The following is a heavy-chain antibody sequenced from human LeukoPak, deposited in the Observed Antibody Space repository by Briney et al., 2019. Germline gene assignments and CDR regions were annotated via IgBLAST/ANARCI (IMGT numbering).Heavy chain of an antibody. CDR1: GCSISSGYY. CDR3: ARYRSPSAITADYFDY. Sequence: SETLSLTCAVSGCSISSGYYWGWIRQPPGKGLEWIASFYRSGGTYYNLSLKSRVSISVDTSKNQFSLKLNSVTAADTAIYYCARYRSPSAITADYFDYWGRGTLVTVSS. CDR2: FYRSGGT. D-gene: IGHD6-13*01. V-gene: IGHV4-38-2*01. J-gene: IGHJ4*02.